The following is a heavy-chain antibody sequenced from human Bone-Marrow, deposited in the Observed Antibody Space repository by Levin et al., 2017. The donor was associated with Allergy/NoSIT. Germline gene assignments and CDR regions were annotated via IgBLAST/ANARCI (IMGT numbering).Heavy chain of an antibody. Sequence: PGGSLRLSCAASEFTFSDYYMSWIRQAPGKGLEWVSSISSSGSTIKYADSVKGRFTISRDNAKKSLYLQMSGLRAEDTAVYYCARDYDFWSGYYNPYYYGMDVWGQGTTVTVSS. CDR1: EFTFSDYY. CDR3: ARDYDFWSGYYNPYYYGMDV. V-gene: IGHV3-11*01. CDR2: ISSSGSTI. J-gene: IGHJ6*02. D-gene: IGHD3-3*01.